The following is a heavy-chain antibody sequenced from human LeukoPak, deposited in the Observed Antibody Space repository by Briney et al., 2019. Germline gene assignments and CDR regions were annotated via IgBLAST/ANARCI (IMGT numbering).Heavy chain of an antibody. J-gene: IGHJ4*02. V-gene: IGHV3-74*01. D-gene: IGHD3-10*01. CDR2: ISPDGSRT. CDR3: ARVSSLWSFDY. CDR1: GFTVSSNY. Sequence: GGSLRLSCAASGFTVSSNYMSWVRQAPGKGLEWVSRISPDGSRTAYADSVKGRFTISRDNARDTLYLQLNSLGAEDTAVYYCARVSSLWSFDYWGQGTLVTVSS.